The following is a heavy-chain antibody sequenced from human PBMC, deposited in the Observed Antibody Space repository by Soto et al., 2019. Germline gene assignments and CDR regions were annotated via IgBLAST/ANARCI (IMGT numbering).Heavy chain of an antibody. J-gene: IGHJ4*02. CDR3: AGEKVGTTGIDF. Sequence: QAQLVQSGAEVKKPGASVKVSCKASGYTFTGCDINWVRQATGQGLEWMGWMNPDSGNTGYAQNFQGRVTMTRDNSITTAYMELTRLRDDDSAVYYCAGEKVGTTGIDFWGQGTLVTVSS. CDR2: MNPDSGNT. CDR1: GYTFTGCD. D-gene: IGHD1-26*01. V-gene: IGHV1-8*01.